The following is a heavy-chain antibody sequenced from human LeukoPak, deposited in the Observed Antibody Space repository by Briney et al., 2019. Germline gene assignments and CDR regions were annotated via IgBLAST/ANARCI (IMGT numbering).Heavy chain of an antibody. CDR3: AKHITETTGNVDS. Sequence: GSLRLSCVASGFTFTSHAMSWVRQAPGKGLDWVSGISASGGSTYYADSVKGRFTISRDNSKNTLFLQMSSLRGEETATYYCAKHITETTGNVDSWGQGTLVTVSS. D-gene: IGHD1-7*01. CDR1: GFTFTSHA. J-gene: IGHJ4*02. V-gene: IGHV3-23*01. CDR2: ISASGGST.